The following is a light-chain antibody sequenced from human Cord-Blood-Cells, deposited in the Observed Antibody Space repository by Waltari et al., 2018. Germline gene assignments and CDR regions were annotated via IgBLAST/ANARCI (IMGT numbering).Light chain of an antibody. J-gene: IGKJ4*01. CDR1: QSISSY. Sequence: DIQMTQSPSSLSAPVGARVTITCRASQSISSYLNWYQQKPGKAPKLLIYAASSLQSGVPSRFSGSGSGTDFTLTISSLQPEDFATYYCQQSYSTPPTFGGGTKVEIK. CDR3: QQSYSTPPT. V-gene: IGKV1-39*01. CDR2: AAS.